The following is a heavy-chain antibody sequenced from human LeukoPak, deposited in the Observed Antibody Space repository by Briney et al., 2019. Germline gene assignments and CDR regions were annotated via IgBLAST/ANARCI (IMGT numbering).Heavy chain of an antibody. Sequence: PSETLSLTCTVSGGSISSYYWSWIRQPPGKGLEWIGYIYYSGSTNYNPSLKSRVTISVDTSKNQFSLKLSSVTAADTAVYYCVRGFRDDFWSGHYERPYYGMDVWGQGTTVTVSS. CDR2: IYYSGST. CDR1: GGSISSYY. CDR3: VRGFRDDFWSGHYERPYYGMDV. V-gene: IGHV4-59*01. D-gene: IGHD3-3*01. J-gene: IGHJ6*02.